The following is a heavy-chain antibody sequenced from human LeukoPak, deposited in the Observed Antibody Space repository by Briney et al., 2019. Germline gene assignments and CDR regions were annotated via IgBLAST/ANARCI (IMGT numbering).Heavy chain of an antibody. Sequence: GASVKVSCKTSGGTFTSYDINWVRQATGQGLEWMGWMNPNSGNTGYAQKFQGRVTMTRNTSISTAYMELSSLRSEDTAVYYCARGQYGSGSTDFDYWGQGTLVTVSS. CDR3: ARGQYGSGSTDFDY. V-gene: IGHV1-8*01. J-gene: IGHJ4*02. CDR2: MNPNSGNT. D-gene: IGHD3-10*01. CDR1: GGTFTSYD.